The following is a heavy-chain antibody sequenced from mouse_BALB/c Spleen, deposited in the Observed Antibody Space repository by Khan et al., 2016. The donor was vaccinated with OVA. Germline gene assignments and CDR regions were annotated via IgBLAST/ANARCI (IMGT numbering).Heavy chain of an antibody. V-gene: IGHV14-3*02. CDR2: IDPANGNT. CDR1: GFNIKDNY. CDR3: ARPSYDPRDFEG. D-gene: IGHD2-3*01. Sequence: EVKLIESGAELVKPGASVKLSCTASGFNIKDNYLHWVKQRPEQGLEWIGRIDPANGNTQYDPKFQGKATITSDTSSKTSYLQLNSLTSEATAVYYCARPSYDPRDFEGWGAGTTVTVSS. J-gene: IGHJ1*01.